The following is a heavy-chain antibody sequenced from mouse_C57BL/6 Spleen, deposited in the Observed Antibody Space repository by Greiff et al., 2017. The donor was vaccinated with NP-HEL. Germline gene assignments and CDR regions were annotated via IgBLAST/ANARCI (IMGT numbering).Heavy chain of an antibody. CDR1: GYSITSDY. CDR2: ISYSGST. J-gene: IGHJ1*03. Sequence: EVQLVESGPGLAKPSQTLSLTCSVTGYSITSDYWNWIRKFPGNKLEYMGYISYSGSTYYNPSLKSRISITRDTSKNQYYLQLKSVTTEDTATYYCARYYGSSYGYFDVWGTGTTVTVSS. CDR3: ARYYGSSYGYFDV. V-gene: IGHV3-8*01. D-gene: IGHD1-1*01.